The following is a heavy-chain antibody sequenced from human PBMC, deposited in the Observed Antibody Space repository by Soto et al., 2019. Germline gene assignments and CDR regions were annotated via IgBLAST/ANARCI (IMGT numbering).Heavy chain of an antibody. CDR2: IKQDGSEK. V-gene: IGHV3-7*01. CDR1: GFAFSSYC. Sequence: GGSLRRNCAASGFAFSSYCMSRVRHAPGKGLEWVANIKQDGSEKYYVDSVKGRFTISRDNAKNSLYLQMNSLRAEDTAVYYCARDSSRAYYDILTGYYDYWGQGTLVTVSS. D-gene: IGHD3-9*01. CDR3: ARDSSRAYYDILTGYYDY. J-gene: IGHJ4*02.